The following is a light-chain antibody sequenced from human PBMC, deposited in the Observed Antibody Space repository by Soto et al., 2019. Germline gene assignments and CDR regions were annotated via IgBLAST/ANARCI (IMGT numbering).Light chain of an antibody. CDR3: PHYANLPRT. Sequence: DIQMTQSPSSLSASVGDRVTITCQASQHINNYLNWYQQKPGKAPKLLIYDASNLETGVPSRFSGSGSGTDFTFTISGLQPEDIATYYCPHYANLPRTFGQGTKLEIK. CDR1: QHINNY. CDR2: DAS. V-gene: IGKV1-33*01. J-gene: IGKJ2*01.